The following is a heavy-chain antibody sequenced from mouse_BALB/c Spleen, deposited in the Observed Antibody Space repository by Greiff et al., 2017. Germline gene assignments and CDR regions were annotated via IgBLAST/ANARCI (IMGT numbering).Heavy chain of an antibody. CDR3: ARGALD. CDR2: INPSTGYT. V-gene: IGHV1-7*01. Sequence: VQVVESGAELAKPGASVKMSCKASGYTFTSYWMHWVKQRPGQGLEWIGYINPSTGYTEYNQKFKDKATLTADKSSSTAYMQLSSLTSEDSAVYYCARGALDWGQGTLVTVSA. J-gene: IGHJ3*01. CDR1: GYTFTSYW.